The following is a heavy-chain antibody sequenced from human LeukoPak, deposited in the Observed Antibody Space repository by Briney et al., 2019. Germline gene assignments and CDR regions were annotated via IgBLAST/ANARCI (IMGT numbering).Heavy chain of an antibody. V-gene: IGHV1-2*02. D-gene: IGHD3-3*01. CDR3: ARDLRVLRFFWFDP. CDR1: GYTFTGYY. CDR2: INPNSGGT. Sequence: ASVKVSCKASGYTFTGYYMHWVRQAPGQGLEWMGWINPNSGGTNYAQKFQGRVTMTRDTSISTAYMELSRLRSDDTAVYYCARDLRVLRFFWFDPWGQGTLVTVSS. J-gene: IGHJ5*02.